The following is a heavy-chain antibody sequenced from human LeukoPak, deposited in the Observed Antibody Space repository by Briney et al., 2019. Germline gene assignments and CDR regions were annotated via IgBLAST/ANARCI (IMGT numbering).Heavy chain of an antibody. J-gene: IGHJ4*02. Sequence: PSETLSLTCAVYGGSFSGYYWSWIRQTPGKGLEWIGEINHSGSTNYNPSLKSRVTISVDTSKNQFSLKLSSVTAADTAVYYCARAGFNVWGSYRYDYWGQGTLVTVSS. D-gene: IGHD3-16*02. CDR1: GGSFSGYY. V-gene: IGHV4-34*01. CDR3: ARAGFNVWGSYRYDY. CDR2: INHSGST.